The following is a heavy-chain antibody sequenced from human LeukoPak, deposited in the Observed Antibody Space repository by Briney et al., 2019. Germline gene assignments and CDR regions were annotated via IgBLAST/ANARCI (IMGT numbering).Heavy chain of an antibody. CDR1: GGSISTYY. Sequence: SETLSLTCTVSGGSISTYYWSWIRQPPGKGLEWIGYIYTSGSTNYNPSLKSRVTISLDTSKNQFSLKLSSVTAADTAVYYCARQLGSWYSSPTSLFDYWGQGTLVTVSS. J-gene: IGHJ4*02. D-gene: IGHD6-13*01. V-gene: IGHV4-4*09. CDR3: ARQLGSWYSSPTSLFDY. CDR2: IYTSGST.